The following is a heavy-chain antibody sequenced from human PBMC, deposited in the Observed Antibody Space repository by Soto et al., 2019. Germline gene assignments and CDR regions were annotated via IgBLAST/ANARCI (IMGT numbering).Heavy chain of an antibody. CDR2: ITWDAGSA. J-gene: IGHJ4*02. V-gene: IGHV3-43*02. CDR1: GFTVSSTY. CDR3: AKEKDRIFDY. Sequence: EVQLVESGGGLIQPGGSLRLSCAASGFTVSSTYMTWVRQAPGKGLEWVSLITWDAGSAFYADSVRGRFTISRDNSKNSLYLQMNSLRTEDSALYYCAKEKDRIFDYWGRGTPVTVSS.